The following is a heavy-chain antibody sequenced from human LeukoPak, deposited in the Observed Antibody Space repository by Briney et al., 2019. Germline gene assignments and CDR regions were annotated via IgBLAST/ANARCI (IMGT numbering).Heavy chain of an antibody. V-gene: IGHV3-23*01. D-gene: IGHD2-8*02. Sequence: GGSLRLSCAASGFTFSSYGMSWVRQAPGKGLEWFSAFSGSGGSTYYADSVKGRFTISRDNSKSTRSLQMNSLRAEDTAIYYCATYRQVLLPFESWGQGTLVTVSA. CDR3: ATYRQVLLPFES. CDR1: GFTFSSYG. CDR2: FSGSGGST. J-gene: IGHJ4*02.